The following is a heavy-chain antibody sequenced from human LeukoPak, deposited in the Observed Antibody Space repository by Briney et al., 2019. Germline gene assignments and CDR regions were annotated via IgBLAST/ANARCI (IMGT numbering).Heavy chain of an antibody. D-gene: IGHD3-22*01. CDR1: GFTFSICV. Sequence: GISVSLFCAVSGFTFSICVVVWVRQARGRGLVWVSNLSASGSSRFYTDSVRGRFTISRDISKSTLYLELNRLRGEDTAEYFCAKSDVGCLVFTPFDSWGRGIQVTVSS. CDR3: AKSDVGCLVFTPFDS. J-gene: IGHJ5*01. CDR2: LSASGSSR. V-gene: IGHV3-23*01.